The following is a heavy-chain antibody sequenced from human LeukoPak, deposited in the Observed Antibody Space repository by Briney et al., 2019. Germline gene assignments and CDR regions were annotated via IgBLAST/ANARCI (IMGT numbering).Heavy chain of an antibody. J-gene: IGHJ5*02. D-gene: IGHD1-7*01. CDR3: ARVALRRNYRYRNWFDP. CDR2: INPNGGST. Sequence: ASVKVSCKASGYTFTSYYMHWVRQAPGQGLEWMGIINPNGGSTSYAQKFQGRVTMTRDTSTSTVYMELSSLRSEDTAVYYCARVALRRNYRYRNWFDPWGQGTLVTVSS. V-gene: IGHV1-46*01. CDR1: GYTFTSYY.